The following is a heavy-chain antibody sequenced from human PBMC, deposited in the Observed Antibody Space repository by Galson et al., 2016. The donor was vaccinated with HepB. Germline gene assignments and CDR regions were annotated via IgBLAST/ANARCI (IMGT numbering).Heavy chain of an antibody. CDR1: GFSFSTYA. V-gene: IGHV3-23*01. J-gene: IGHJ4*02. Sequence: SLRLSCAGSGFSFSTYAMSWVRQAPGKGLEWVSGIRGSGGGIDYADSVKGRFTISSDNPKNTLYLQMTSLRVEDTAVYYCAKDYVGGIYLLTQFDYWGQGTLVTVSS. CDR3: AKDYVGGIYLLTQFDY. D-gene: IGHD3-16*02. CDR2: IRGSGGGI.